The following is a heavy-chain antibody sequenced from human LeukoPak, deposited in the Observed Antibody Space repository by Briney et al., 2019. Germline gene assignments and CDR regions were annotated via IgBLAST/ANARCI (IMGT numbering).Heavy chain of an antibody. J-gene: IGHJ4*02. Sequence: PSETLSLTCTVSGGSISSGDYYWSWIRQPPGKGLEWIGYIYYSGSTYYNPSLKSRVTISVDTSKNQFSLKLSSVTAADTAVYYCARGSRLFGYSHLIGYWGQGTLVTVSS. V-gene: IGHV4-30-4*08. D-gene: IGHD3-10*02. CDR3: ARGSRLFGYSHLIGY. CDR2: IYYSGST. CDR1: GGSISSGDYY.